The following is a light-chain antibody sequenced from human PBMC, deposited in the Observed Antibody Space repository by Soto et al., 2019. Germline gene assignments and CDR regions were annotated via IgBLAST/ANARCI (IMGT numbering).Light chain of an antibody. CDR3: QQYVNALT. Sequence: DIQMTQSPSSLSASAGDRVTITCQASQDISNHLNWYQQKAGKAPKLLINEASNLETGVPSRFSGSGSGTDFTLTISSLQPEDIATYYCQQYVNALTFGGGTKVEIK. J-gene: IGKJ4*01. CDR1: QDISNH. V-gene: IGKV1-33*01. CDR2: EAS.